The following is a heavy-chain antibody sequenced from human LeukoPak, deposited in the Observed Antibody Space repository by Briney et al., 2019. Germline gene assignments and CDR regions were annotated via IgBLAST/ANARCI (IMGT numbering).Heavy chain of an antibody. Sequence: ASVTVSCTVSGYTLTELSTHWVRQAPGKGLEWMGGFDPEDGETIYAQKFQGRVTMTEDTSTDTAYMELSSLRSEDTAVYYCATALSGAAGTYYFDYWGQGTLVTVSS. V-gene: IGHV1-24*01. CDR1: GYTLTELS. CDR2: FDPEDGET. D-gene: IGHD6-13*01. J-gene: IGHJ4*02. CDR3: ATALSGAAGTYYFDY.